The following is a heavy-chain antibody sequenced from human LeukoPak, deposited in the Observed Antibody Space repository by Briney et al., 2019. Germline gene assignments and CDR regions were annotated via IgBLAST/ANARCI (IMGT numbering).Heavy chain of an antibody. CDR1: GFTFSSYS. D-gene: IGHD6-19*01. CDR2: ISSSSSYI. CDR3: AADVRRYSSGWYYFDY. V-gene: IGHV3-21*01. Sequence: GGSLRLSCAASGFTFSSYSMNWVRQAPGKGLEWVSSISSSSSYIYYADSVKGRFTISRDNAKNSLYLQMNSLRAEDTAVYYCAADVRRYSSGWYYFDYWGQGTLVTVSS. J-gene: IGHJ4*02.